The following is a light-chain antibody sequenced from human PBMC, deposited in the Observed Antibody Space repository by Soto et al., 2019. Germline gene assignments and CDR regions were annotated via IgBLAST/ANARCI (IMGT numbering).Light chain of an antibody. CDR3: CSYAGNSSFV. V-gene: IGLV2-23*01. Sequence: QSVLTQPASVSGSPGQSITISCTGTSSDVGSYNLVSWYQQHPGKAPKLMIYEGSKWPSGVSNRFSGSKSGNTASLTISGLQAEDEADYYCCSYAGNSSFVFGTGTQLTVL. CDR2: EGS. J-gene: IGLJ7*01. CDR1: SSDVGSYNL.